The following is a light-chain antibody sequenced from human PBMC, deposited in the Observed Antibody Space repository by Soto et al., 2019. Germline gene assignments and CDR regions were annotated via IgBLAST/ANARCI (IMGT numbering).Light chain of an antibody. Sequence: QSALSQPASVSGSPGQSVTISCTGTSSDIGSYNLVSWYHHQSGQAPKLVIYEVNKRPSVDSNRFSGSKSGKTASLTIAGLQPEDEGEYYCCSYAGGRTFVVFGGGTKLTVL. CDR1: SSDIGSYNL. CDR3: CSYAGGRTFVV. V-gene: IGLV2-23*02. J-gene: IGLJ3*02. CDR2: EVN.